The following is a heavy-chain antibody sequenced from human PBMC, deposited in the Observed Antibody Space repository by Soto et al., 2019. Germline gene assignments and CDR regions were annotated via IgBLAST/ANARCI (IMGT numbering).Heavy chain of an antibody. CDR2: IIPIFGTA. J-gene: IGHJ5*02. CDR1: GGTFSSYA. V-gene: IGHV1-69*13. D-gene: IGHD5-12*01. Sequence: SVKVSCKASGGTFSSYAISWVRQAPGQGLEWMGGIIPIFGTANYAQKFQGRVTITADESTSTDYMELSSLRSEETAVYYCAAHIVAPISWFDPWGQGTLVTVSS. CDR3: AAHIVAPISWFDP.